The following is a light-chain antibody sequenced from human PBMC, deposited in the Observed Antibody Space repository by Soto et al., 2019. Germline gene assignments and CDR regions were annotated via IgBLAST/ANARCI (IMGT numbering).Light chain of an antibody. CDR1: SSNIGNNA. V-gene: IGLV1-36*01. Sequence: QSVLTQPPSVSEAPRQRVTISCSGGSSNIGNNAVNWYQQVPRKAPKLLIYYDDLVASGVSDRFSGSKSDTSASLAISGLQSEDEAVYYCSAWDDSPNAPVFGGGTKVTVL. CDR2: YDD. CDR3: SAWDDSPNAPV. J-gene: IGLJ3*02.